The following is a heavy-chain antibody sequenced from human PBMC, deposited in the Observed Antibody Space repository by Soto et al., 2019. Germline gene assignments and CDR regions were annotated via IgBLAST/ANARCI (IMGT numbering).Heavy chain of an antibody. J-gene: IGHJ1*01. Sequence: PGGSLRLSCVVSGLTFSSHTMNWVRQAPGKGLEWVSSISSSSNYIYYADSVKGRFTISRDNAKDALYLQMNSLRAEDTAVYYCARDLGAVTTLGFQNWGQGALVTVS. V-gene: IGHV3-21*01. CDR2: ISSSSNYI. D-gene: IGHD4-17*01. CDR3: ARDLGAVTTLGFQN. CDR1: GLTFSSHT.